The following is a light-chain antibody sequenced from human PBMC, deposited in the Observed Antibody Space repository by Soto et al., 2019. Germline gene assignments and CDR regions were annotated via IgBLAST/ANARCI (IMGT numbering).Light chain of an antibody. V-gene: IGKV3-11*01. CDR3: QQRSNGPPIT. CDR1: QSVRNY. J-gene: IGKJ5*01. CDR2: DAS. Sequence: VFTQYPATLSLSPGERATLSCRASQSVRNYLAWYQQKPGQAPRLLIYDASNRATGIPARFSGSGSGTDFTLTISSLEPEDFAVYYCQQRSNGPPITFGQGTRLEIK.